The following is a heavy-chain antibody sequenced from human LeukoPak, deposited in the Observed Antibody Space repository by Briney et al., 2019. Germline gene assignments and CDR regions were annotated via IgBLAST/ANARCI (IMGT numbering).Heavy chain of an antibody. Sequence: PGGSLRLSCAASGFTFSSYGMHWVRQAPGKGLEWVAVIWYDGSNKYYADSVKGRFTISRDNSKNTLYLQMNSLRAEDTAVYYCARWRSSLSFIDYWGQGTLVTVSS. D-gene: IGHD6-6*01. J-gene: IGHJ4*02. CDR3: ARWRSSLSFIDY. CDR1: GFTFSSYG. V-gene: IGHV3-33*01. CDR2: IWYDGSNK.